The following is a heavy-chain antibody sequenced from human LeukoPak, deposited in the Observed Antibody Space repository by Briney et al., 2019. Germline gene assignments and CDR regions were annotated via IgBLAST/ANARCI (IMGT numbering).Heavy chain of an antibody. Sequence: PGGSLRLSCAASGFTFSSYAMSWVRQAPGMGLEWVSAISGSGGSTYYADSVKGRFTISRDNSKNTLYLQMNSLRAEDTAVYYCAKDDRRWVENYYYYMDVWGKGTTVTVSS. CDR2: ISGSGGST. J-gene: IGHJ6*03. CDR3: AKDDRRWVENYYYYMDV. CDR1: GFTFSSYA. D-gene: IGHD3-16*01. V-gene: IGHV3-23*01.